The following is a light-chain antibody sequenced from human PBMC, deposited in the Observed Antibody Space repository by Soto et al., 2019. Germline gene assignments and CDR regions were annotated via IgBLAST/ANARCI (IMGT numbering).Light chain of an antibody. CDR2: DAS. J-gene: IGKJ2*01. Sequence: EIVLTQSPGTLSLSPGETTNLSCRASQRGRRNYLALYQQKPGQAPRLLIYDASSRATGIPDRFSGSGSDTDFTLTISRLEPEDFAVYYCQQYAGSPRTFGQGTKLEIK. CDR3: QQYAGSPRT. V-gene: IGKV3-20*01. CDR1: QRGRRNY.